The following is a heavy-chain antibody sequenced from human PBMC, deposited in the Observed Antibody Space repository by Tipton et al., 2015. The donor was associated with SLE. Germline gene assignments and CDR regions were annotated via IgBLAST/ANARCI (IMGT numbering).Heavy chain of an antibody. V-gene: IGHV3-21*04. CDR2: ISSSSSYI. J-gene: IGHJ4*02. CDR3: AKGDYDFWSGYFDY. Sequence: SLRLSCAASGFTFSSYSMNWVRQAPGKGLEWVSSISSSSSYIYYADSVKGRFTISRDNAKNSLYLQMNSLRAEDTAVYYCAKGDYDFWSGYFDYWGQGTLVTVSS. D-gene: IGHD3-3*01. CDR1: GFTFSSYS.